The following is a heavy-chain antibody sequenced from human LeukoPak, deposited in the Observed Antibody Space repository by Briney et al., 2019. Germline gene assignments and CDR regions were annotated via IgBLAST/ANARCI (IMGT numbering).Heavy chain of an antibody. D-gene: IGHD6-19*01. V-gene: IGHV1-69*04. CDR1: GGTFTNYA. CDR3: ARDGAPEVGSGWYYFDS. Sequence: GASVEVSCKASGGTFTNYAISWVRQAPGQGLEWMGRIIPILGKGNYAQKFQGRVTITADKSTSTAYMELSSLRSEDTAVYYCARDGAPEVGSGWYYFDSWGQGTLVTVSS. J-gene: IGHJ4*02. CDR2: IIPILGKG.